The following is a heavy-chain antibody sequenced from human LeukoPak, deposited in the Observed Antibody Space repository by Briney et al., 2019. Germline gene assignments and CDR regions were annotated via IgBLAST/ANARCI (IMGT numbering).Heavy chain of an antibody. J-gene: IGHJ5*02. V-gene: IGHV4-38-2*02. D-gene: IGHD1-26*01. CDR3: ARDNLGIVGATNWFDP. CDR1: GYSISSGYY. Sequence: SETLSLTCTVSGYSISSGYYWGWIRQPPGKGLEWIGSIYHSGSTYYNPSLKSRVTISVDTSKNQFSLKLSSVTAADTAVYYCARDNLGIVGATNWFDPWGQGTLVTVSS. CDR2: IYHSGST.